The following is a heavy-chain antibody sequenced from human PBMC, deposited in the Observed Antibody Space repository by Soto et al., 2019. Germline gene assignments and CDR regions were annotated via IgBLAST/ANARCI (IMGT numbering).Heavy chain of an antibody. CDR2: INHIGST. CDR3: ARATQFYYDSSGYSKNFDF. CDR1: GGSFSGYF. V-gene: IGHV4-34*01. D-gene: IGHD3-22*01. J-gene: IGHJ4*02. Sequence: PSETLSLTCGVSGGSFSGYFWTWIRQAPGKGLEWIGEINHIGSTNYNPSLRSRLTISIDTSKKQFSLKLTSVTAADTALYFCARATQFYYDSSGYSKNFDFWGQGTLVTVSS.